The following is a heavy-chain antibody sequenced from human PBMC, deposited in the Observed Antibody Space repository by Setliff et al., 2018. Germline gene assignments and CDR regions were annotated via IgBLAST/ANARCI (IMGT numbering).Heavy chain of an antibody. D-gene: IGHD1-26*01. Sequence: LSLTCTVPGGSISSSGYYWSWIRQPPGKGLEWIGNIYYSGRTYYNPSLKSRVIISVDTSKNQFSLKLTSVTAADTAVYYCAKITGMVGATPYYFDYWGQGTLVTVSS. CDR2: IYYSGRT. CDR3: AKITGMVGATPYYFDY. J-gene: IGHJ4*02. V-gene: IGHV4-39*01. CDR1: GGSISSSGYY.